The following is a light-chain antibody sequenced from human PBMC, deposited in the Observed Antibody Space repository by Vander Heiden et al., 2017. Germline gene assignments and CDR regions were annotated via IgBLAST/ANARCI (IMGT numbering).Light chain of an antibody. V-gene: IGLV3-19*01. CDR2: GKN. CDR1: RLRSHY. Sequence: SSELTQDPAVSVALGQPVRITCQGDRLRSHYASCYQQKPGQATVLDIYGKNKRPSWIPDRFSGSSSGNTASLTITGAQAEEEADYYCNSRDSSGNHLWVFGGGTKLTVL. J-gene: IGLJ3*02. CDR3: NSRDSSGNHLWV.